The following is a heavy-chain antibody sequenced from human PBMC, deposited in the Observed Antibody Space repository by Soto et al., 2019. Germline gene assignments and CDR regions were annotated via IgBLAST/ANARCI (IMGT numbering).Heavy chain of an antibody. J-gene: IGHJ4*02. D-gene: IGHD1-26*01. CDR3: ARWEGPAPFDY. Sequence: EVQLVESGGGLVQPGGSLRLSCAASGFTFSSYSMNWVRQAPGKGLEWGAYISSSSSTIYYADSVKGRFTISRDNAKNSLYLQMNSLRAEDTAVYYCARWEGPAPFDYWGQGTLVTVSS. CDR2: ISSSSSTI. V-gene: IGHV3-48*01. CDR1: GFTFSSYS.